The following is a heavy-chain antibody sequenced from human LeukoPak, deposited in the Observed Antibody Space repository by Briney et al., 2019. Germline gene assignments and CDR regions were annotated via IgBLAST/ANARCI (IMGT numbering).Heavy chain of an antibody. Sequence: SETLSLTCTVSGGSISSYYWSWIRQPAGKGLEWIGRIYTNGNTNYNPSLKSRVTMSVDTSKNQFSLKLSSVTAADTAVYYCAREPLWSGYSYYYYYMDVWGKGTTVTVPS. J-gene: IGHJ6*03. D-gene: IGHD3-3*01. CDR2: IYTNGNT. V-gene: IGHV4-4*07. CDR3: AREPLWSGYSYYYYYMDV. CDR1: GGSISSYY.